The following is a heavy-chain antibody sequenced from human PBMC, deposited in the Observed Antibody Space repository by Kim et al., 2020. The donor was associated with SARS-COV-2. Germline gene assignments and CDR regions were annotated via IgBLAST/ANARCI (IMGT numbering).Heavy chain of an antibody. D-gene: IGHD1-26*01. J-gene: IGHJ4*02. Sequence: KFQGRVTITANKSTSTAYMELSSLRSEDTAVYYCTRGRGGGSYEDGYFDYWGQGTLVTVSS. CDR3: TRGRGGGSYEDGYFDY. V-gene: IGHV1-69*04.